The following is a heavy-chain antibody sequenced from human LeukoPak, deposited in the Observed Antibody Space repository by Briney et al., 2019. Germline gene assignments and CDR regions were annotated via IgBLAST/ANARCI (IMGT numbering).Heavy chain of an antibody. CDR3: ARGGGPRYFDY. J-gene: IGHJ4*02. D-gene: IGHD3-3*01. CDR2: IYYSGNT. V-gene: IGHV4-61*08. Sequence: SQTLSLTCTVSGGSISSGDYYWSWIRQPPGRGLEWIGYIYYSGNTNYNPSLKSRVTLSVDTSKDQFSLKLSSVTAADTAVYYCARGGGPRYFDYWGQGTLVTVSS. CDR1: GGSISSGDYY.